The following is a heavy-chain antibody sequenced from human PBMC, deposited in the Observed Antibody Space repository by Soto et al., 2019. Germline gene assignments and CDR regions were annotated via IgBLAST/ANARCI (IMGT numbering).Heavy chain of an antibody. D-gene: IGHD2-2*01. J-gene: IGHJ6*02. V-gene: IGHV4-34*01. Sequence: QVQLQQWGAGLLKPSETLSLTCAVYGGSFSGYYWSWIRQPPGKGLEWIGEINHSGSTNYNPSLKSRVTISVDTSKNQFSLKLSSVTAADTAVYYCASSRYCSSTSCFYYYYYYGMDVWVQGTTVTVS. CDR1: GGSFSGYY. CDR3: ASSRYCSSTSCFYYYYYYGMDV. CDR2: INHSGST.